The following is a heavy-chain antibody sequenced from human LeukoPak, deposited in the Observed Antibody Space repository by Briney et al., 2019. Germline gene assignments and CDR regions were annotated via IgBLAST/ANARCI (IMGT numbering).Heavy chain of an antibody. J-gene: IGHJ5*02. Sequence: ASVTVSCKASGYTFTGYYMHWVRQAPGQGLEWMGRINPNTGGTNYAQKFQGRVTMTRDTSVSTAYMELRRLRSDDTAVCYCAREIRVVAVGQHNWFDPWGQGTLVTVSS. CDR3: AREIRVVAVGQHNWFDP. D-gene: IGHD6-13*01. V-gene: IGHV1-2*06. CDR2: INPNTGGT. CDR1: GYTFTGYY.